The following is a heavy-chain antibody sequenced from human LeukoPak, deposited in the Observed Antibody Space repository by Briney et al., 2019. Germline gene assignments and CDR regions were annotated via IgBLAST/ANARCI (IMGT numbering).Heavy chain of an antibody. CDR2: IIPIFGTA. V-gene: IGHV1-69*13. Sequence: SVKVSCKASGGTFSSYAISWVRQAPGQGLEWMGGIIPIFGTANYAQKFQGRVTITADEPTSTAYMELSSLRSEDTAVYYCASNYYDSSGYYYPPDYWGQGTLVTVSS. CDR1: GGTFSSYA. J-gene: IGHJ4*02. CDR3: ASNYYDSSGYYYPPDY. D-gene: IGHD3-22*01.